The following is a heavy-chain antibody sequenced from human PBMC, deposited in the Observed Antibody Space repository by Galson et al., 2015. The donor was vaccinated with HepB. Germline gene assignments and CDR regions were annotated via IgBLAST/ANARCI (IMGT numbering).Heavy chain of an antibody. CDR1: GGSITNSY. CDR3: ARGALSSRHLDY. V-gene: IGHV4-59*01. CDR2: IYYSGST. D-gene: IGHD6-6*01. J-gene: IGHJ4*02. Sequence: SETLSLTCTVSGGSITNSYWGWIRQPPGKGPEWIAYIYYSGSTNYNPSIKSVVTISLDTSKNQLTLKLSSVTAADTAVYYCARGALSSRHLDYWGQGTLVTVSS.